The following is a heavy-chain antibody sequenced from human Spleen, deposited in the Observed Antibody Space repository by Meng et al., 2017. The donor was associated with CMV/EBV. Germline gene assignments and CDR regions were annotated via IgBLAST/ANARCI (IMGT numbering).Heavy chain of an antibody. CDR2: IYQSGRS. D-gene: IGHD3-22*01. CDR1: GFMFRSYE. V-gene: IGHV4-34*01. Sequence: ESLKISCAASGFMFRSYEMNWVRQAPGKGLEVIGEIYQSGRSDYNPSLRGRVTISLDESRNQFSLRLTSVTAADTAVYYCARGSTSVTMIVVVFTAASLAYDSWGQGTLVTVSS. J-gene: IGHJ4*02. CDR3: ARGSTSVTMIVVVFTAASLAYDS.